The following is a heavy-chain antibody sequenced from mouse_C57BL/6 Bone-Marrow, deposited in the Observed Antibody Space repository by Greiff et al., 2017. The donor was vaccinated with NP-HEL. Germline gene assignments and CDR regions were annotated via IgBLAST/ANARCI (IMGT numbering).Heavy chain of an antibody. V-gene: IGHV14-4*01. CDR3: TVSYGYFDV. Sequence: EVQLQQSGAELVRPGASVKLSCTASGFNIKDDYMHWVKQRPEQGLEWIGWIDPENGDTEYASKFQGKATITADTSSNTAYLQLSSLTSEDTAVYYCTVSYGYFDVCGTGTTVTVSS. CDR1: GFNIKDDY. J-gene: IGHJ1*03. CDR2: IDPENGDT.